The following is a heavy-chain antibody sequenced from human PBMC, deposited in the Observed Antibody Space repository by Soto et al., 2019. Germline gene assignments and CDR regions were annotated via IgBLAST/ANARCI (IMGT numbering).Heavy chain of an antibody. V-gene: IGHV4-34*01. J-gene: IGHJ6*03. Sequence: SETLSLTCAVYGGSFIGYYWSWIRQPPGKGLEWIGEINHSGSTNYNPSLKSRVTISVDTSKNQFSLKLSSVTAADTAVYYCARHPKQLWFGFLTMDVWGKGTTVTVSS. CDR2: INHSGST. CDR1: GGSFIGYY. D-gene: IGHD3-10*01. CDR3: ARHPKQLWFGFLTMDV.